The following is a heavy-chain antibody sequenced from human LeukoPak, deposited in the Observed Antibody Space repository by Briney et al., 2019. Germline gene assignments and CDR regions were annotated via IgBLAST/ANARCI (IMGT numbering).Heavy chain of an antibody. CDR1: GGTFSSYA. Sequence: SVKVSCKASGGTFSSYAISWVRQAPGQGLEWMGGIIPIFGTANYTQKFQGRVTITADESTSTAYMELSSLRSEDTAVYYCARDSGSYPSQFDYWGQGTLVTVSS. J-gene: IGHJ4*02. D-gene: IGHD3-10*01. CDR3: ARDSGSYPSQFDY. CDR2: IIPIFGTA. V-gene: IGHV1-69*13.